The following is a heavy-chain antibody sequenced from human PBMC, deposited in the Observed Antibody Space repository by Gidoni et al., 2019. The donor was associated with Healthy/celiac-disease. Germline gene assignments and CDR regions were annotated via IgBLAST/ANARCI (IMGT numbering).Heavy chain of an antibody. Sequence: QLQLQASGPGLVKPSATLSLTCPVPGGSISRSSYYWGWYRQPPGKGLEWIGSIYYSWSTYYNPSLKSRVTISVDTSKNQFSLKLSSVTAADTAVYYCARHQGVDILTRGWFDPWGQGTLVTVSS. CDR2: IYYSWST. CDR3: ARHQGVDILTRGWFDP. J-gene: IGHJ5*02. V-gene: IGHV4-39*01. D-gene: IGHD3-9*01. CDR1: GGSISRSSYY.